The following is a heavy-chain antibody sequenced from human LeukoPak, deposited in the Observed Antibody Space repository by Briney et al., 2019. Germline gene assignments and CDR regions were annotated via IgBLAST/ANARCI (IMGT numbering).Heavy chain of an antibody. CDR1: GGSISSYY. CDR3: ARLMGYMIEDYFDY. V-gene: IGHV4-59*01. Sequence: RPSETLSLTCTVSGGSISSYYWSWIRQPPGKGLEWIGYIYYSGSTNYNPSLKSRVTISVETSKNLFSLKLSSVTAADTAVYYCARLMGYMIEDYFDYWGQGTLVTVSS. J-gene: IGHJ4*02. CDR2: IYYSGST. D-gene: IGHD3-22*01.